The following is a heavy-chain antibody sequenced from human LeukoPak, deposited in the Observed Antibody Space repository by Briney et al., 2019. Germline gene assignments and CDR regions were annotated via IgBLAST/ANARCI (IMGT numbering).Heavy chain of an antibody. CDR1: GYTFTSYG. CDR2: ISAYNGNT. Sequence: ASVKVSCKASGYTFTSYGISWLRQAPGQGLEWMGWISAYNGNTNYAQKLQGRVTMTTDTSTSTAYMELRSLRSDDTAVYYCARGRGGPAGTRYYYYGMDVWGQGTTVTVSS. CDR3: ARGRGGPAGTRYYYYGMDV. V-gene: IGHV1-18*01. J-gene: IGHJ6*02. D-gene: IGHD6-13*01.